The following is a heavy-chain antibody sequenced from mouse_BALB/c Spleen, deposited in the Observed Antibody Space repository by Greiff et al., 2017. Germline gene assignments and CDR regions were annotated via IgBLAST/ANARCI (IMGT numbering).Heavy chain of an antibody. CDR1: GFNINDSY. V-gene: IGHV14-3*02. J-gene: IGHJ4*01. Sequence: VQLQQSGAELVKPGASVKLSCTASGFNINDSYMHWVKQRPEQGLEWIGRIDPANGNTKYDPKFQGKATITADTSSNTAYLQLSSLTSEDTAVYYCARVRRGPYAMDYWGQGTSVTVSS. CDR3: ARVRRGPYAMDY. D-gene: IGHD2-14*01. CDR2: IDPANGNT.